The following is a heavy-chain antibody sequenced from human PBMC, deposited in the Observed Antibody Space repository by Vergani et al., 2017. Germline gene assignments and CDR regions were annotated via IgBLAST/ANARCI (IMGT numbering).Heavy chain of an antibody. CDR3: AGEYSSSSY. CDR2: ISSISSYT. V-gene: IGHV3-11*06. D-gene: IGHD6-6*01. CDR1: GFTFSDYY. J-gene: IGHJ4*02. Sequence: QVQLVESGGGLVKPGGSLRLSCAASGFTFSDYYMGWIRQAPGKGLEWVSYISSISSYTNYADSVKGRFTISRDNAKNAMYLQMNRLRAEDTAVYYCAGEYSSSSYWGQGTLVTVSS.